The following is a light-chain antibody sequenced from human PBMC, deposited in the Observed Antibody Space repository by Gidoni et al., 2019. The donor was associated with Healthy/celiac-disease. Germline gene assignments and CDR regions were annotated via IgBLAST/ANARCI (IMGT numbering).Light chain of an antibody. CDR1: SSDVGGYNY. Sequence: QSALPQPPSASGSPGQSVPISCTGTSSDVGGYNYVSWYQQHPGKAPKLMIYEVTKRPSGVPDRFSGSKSGNTASLTVSGLQAEDEADYYCNSYAGSNNFVVFGGGTKLTVL. V-gene: IGLV2-8*01. CDR2: EVT. J-gene: IGLJ2*01. CDR3: NSYAGSNNFVV.